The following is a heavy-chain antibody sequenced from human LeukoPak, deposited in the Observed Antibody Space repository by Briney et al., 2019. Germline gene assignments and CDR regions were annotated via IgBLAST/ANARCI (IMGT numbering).Heavy chain of an antibody. D-gene: IGHD1-14*01. CDR2: INPSGGST. V-gene: IGHV1-46*01. CDR1: GYTFTSYY. CDR3: ATSPDSDAFDI. Sequence: ASVKVSCKASGYTFTSYYMHWVRQAPGQGLEWMGIINPSGGSTSYAQKFQGRVTMTRDMSTSTVYMELSSLRSEDTAVYYCATSPDSDAFDIWGQGTMVTVSS. J-gene: IGHJ3*02.